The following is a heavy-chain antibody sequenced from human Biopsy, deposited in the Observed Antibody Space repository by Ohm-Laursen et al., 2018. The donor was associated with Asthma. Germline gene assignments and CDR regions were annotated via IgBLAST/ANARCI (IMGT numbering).Heavy chain of an antibody. V-gene: IGHV3-7*03. J-gene: IGHJ4*02. Sequence: GSLRLSCTASGFTFGNFWMSWGRQTPGKGLEWVATINGDGSQKSYVDSVTGRFTVSRDNSKNTLYLQISSLRAEDTAVYYCARGDSSNWSHYYFDYWGQGTLVTVSS. D-gene: IGHD3-22*01. CDR3: ARGDSSNWSHYYFDY. CDR2: INGDGSQK. CDR1: GFTFGNFW.